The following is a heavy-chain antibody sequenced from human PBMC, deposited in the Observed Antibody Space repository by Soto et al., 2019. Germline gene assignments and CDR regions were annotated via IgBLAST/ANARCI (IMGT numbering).Heavy chain of an antibody. CDR2: MSPYTGNT. J-gene: IGHJ6*02. Sequence: QVQLEQSGDEVKKPGASVKVSCKASGYIFVNYGIAWVRQAPGQGLEWLGWMSPYTGNTIYATKVQGRLTLTTYTSTSTAIVDLGSRTAADTAVYYRAVVERYVTPTPQDLWRRATTVTVSS. CDR3: AVVERYVTPTPQDL. V-gene: IGHV1-18*01. CDR1: GYIFVNYG. D-gene: IGHD2-15*01.